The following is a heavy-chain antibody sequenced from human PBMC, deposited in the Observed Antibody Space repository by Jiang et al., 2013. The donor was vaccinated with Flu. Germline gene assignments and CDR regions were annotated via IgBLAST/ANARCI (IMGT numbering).Heavy chain of an antibody. CDR3: AKDLSAGSATSYYGMDV. CDR2: ITGNGGNT. J-gene: IGHJ6*02. Sequence: QLVESGGGLVQPGGSLRLSCAASGFTFSTYAMSWVRQAPGRGLEWVSTITGNGGNTYYADSVKGRFTVSRDNSKNTLFLQMNSLGAEDTALYYCAKDLSAGSATSYYGMDVWGQGTTVTVSS. CDR1: GFTFSTYA. V-gene: IGHV3-23*04. D-gene: IGHD2-2*01.